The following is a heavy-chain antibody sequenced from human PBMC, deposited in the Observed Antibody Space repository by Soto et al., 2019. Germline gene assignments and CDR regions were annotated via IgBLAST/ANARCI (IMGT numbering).Heavy chain of an antibody. CDR2: IYSGGST. V-gene: IGHV3-66*01. D-gene: IGHD3-22*01. CDR1: GFTVSSNY. Sequence: EVQLVESGGGLVQPGGSLRLSWAASGFTVSSNYMSWVRQAPGKGLEWVSVIYSGGSTYYADSVKGRFTISRDNSKNTLYLQMNSLRAEDTAVYYCARMGDSSGYSGWFDPWGQGTLVTVSS. CDR3: ARMGDSSGYSGWFDP. J-gene: IGHJ5*02.